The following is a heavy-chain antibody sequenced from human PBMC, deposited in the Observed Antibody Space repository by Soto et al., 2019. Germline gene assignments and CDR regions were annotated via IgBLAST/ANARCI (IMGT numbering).Heavy chain of an antibody. CDR2: INTYNGNT. CDR3: ARDLGGWPDY. Sequence: GASVKVSCKASAYTFTNYGISWVRQAPGQGLEWMGWINTYNGNTNYAQKLQGRVTITTDTSASTAYMELSSLRSEDTAVYYCARDLGGWPDYWGQGTLVTVS. D-gene: IGHD2-15*01. J-gene: IGHJ4*02. V-gene: IGHV1-18*01. CDR1: AYTFTNYG.